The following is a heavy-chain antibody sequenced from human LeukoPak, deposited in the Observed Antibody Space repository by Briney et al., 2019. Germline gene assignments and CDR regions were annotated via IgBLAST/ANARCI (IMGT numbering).Heavy chain of an antibody. J-gene: IGHJ4*02. CDR3: ARDQTYSGSGIYTYFDY. V-gene: IGHV3-30-3*01. D-gene: IGHD3-10*01. CDR1: GFTFSSCD. CDR2: ISYDGNIK. Sequence: GGSLRLSCAASGFTFSSCDMDWVRQAPGKGLEWVAVISYDGNIKYYADSVKGRFTISRDNSKNTLYLQMNSLRGEDTAVYYCARDQTYSGSGIYTYFDYWGQGILVTVSS.